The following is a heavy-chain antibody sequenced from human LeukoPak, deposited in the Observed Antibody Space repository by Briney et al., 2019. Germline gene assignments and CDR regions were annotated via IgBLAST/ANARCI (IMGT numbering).Heavy chain of an antibody. J-gene: IGHJ5*02. CDR3: ARELIPRIAAAGTGWFDP. CDR1: GGSISSYY. V-gene: IGHV4-59*01. Sequence: SETLSLTCTVSGGSISSYYWSWIRQPPGKGLEWIGYIYYSGGTNYNPSLKSRVTISVDTSKNQFSLKLSSVTAADTAVYYCARELIPRIAAAGTGWFDPWGQGTLVTVSS. D-gene: IGHD6-13*01. CDR2: IYYSGGT.